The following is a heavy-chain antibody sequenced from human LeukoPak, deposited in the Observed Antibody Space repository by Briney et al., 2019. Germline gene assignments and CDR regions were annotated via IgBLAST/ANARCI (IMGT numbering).Heavy chain of an antibody. CDR2: IYPADSDT. Sequence: GESLKISCKGSGYSFTTNWIGWVRQMPGKGLEWMGIIYPADSDTRYSPSFQGQVTISVDKSVTTAYLQWSSLQASDTAMYYCARPIAAAGTDLGYWGQGTLVTVSS. V-gene: IGHV5-51*01. CDR3: ARPIAAAGTDLGY. J-gene: IGHJ4*02. CDR1: GYSFTTNW. D-gene: IGHD6-13*01.